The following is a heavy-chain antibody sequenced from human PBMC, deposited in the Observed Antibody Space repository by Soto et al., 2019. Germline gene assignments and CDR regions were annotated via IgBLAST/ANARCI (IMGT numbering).Heavy chain of an antibody. J-gene: IGHJ4*02. CDR3: ARGRRTCTEKTCYNDFDL. CDR2: ILCLNDRK. V-gene: IGHV1-3*01. CDR1: GYTFSDYG. Sequence: QVHLVQSGAEVKTPGASVTISCKASGYTFSDYGIHWIRQAPGQRPEWLGWILCLNDRKEYSQKFQGRISLTRDTSASTAYMGLSSLRSEDTDVYDCARGRRTCTEKTCYNDFDLWGQGSLVSVSP. D-gene: IGHD2-8*02.